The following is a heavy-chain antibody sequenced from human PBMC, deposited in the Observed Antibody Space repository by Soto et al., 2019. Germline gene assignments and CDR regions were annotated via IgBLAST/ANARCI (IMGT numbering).Heavy chain of an antibody. CDR3: AVVVGATIAHPFDY. V-gene: IGHV1-18*04. Sequence: QVQLVQSGAEVKKPGASVKVSCKASGYTFTSYGISGVRQAPGQGLEWMGWISAYNGNTNYAQKLQGRVTMTTDPSTRIAYMELGSLRSDDTAVYYCAVVVGATIAHPFDYWGQGTLVTVSS. J-gene: IGHJ4*02. D-gene: IGHD1-26*01. CDR2: ISAYNGNT. CDR1: GYTFTSYG.